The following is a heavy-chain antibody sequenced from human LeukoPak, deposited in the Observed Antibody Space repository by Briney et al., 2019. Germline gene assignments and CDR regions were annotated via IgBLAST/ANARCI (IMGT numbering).Heavy chain of an antibody. CDR2: IYYSGGT. Sequence: SQTLSLTCTVSGGSISSGSYYWGWIRQPPGKGLEWIGSIYYSGGTYYNPSLKSRVTISVDTSKNQFSLKLSSVTAADTAVYYCARHDCSSTSCYSHYYYYMDVWGKGTTVTVSS. V-gene: IGHV4-39*01. J-gene: IGHJ6*03. D-gene: IGHD2-2*02. CDR1: GGSISSGSYY. CDR3: ARHDCSSTSCYSHYYYYMDV.